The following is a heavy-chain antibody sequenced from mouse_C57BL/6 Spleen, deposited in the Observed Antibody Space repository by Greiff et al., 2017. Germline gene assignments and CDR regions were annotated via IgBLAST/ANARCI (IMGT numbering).Heavy chain of an antibody. V-gene: IGHV1-47*01. CDR1: GYTFTTYP. CDR3: AKGGFSTVVDYNAMDY. D-gene: IGHD1-1*01. CDR2: FHPYNDDT. J-gene: IGHJ4*01. Sequence: VQLQQSGAELVKPGASVKMSCKASGYTFTTYPIEWMKQNHGKSLEWIGNFHPYNDDTKYNEKFKGKATLTVEKSSNTVYLELSRLTSDDSAVYYCAKGGFSTVVDYNAMDYWGQGTSVTVSS.